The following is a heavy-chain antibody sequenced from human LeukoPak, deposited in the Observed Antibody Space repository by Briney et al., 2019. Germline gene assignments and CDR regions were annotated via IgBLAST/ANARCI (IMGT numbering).Heavy chain of an antibody. V-gene: IGHV4-30-4*01. D-gene: IGHD3-10*01. CDR2: IYYSGST. Sequence: PSETLSLTCTVSGGSISSGDYYWSWSRQPPGRGREWSVYIYYSGSTYYNPSLKSRITIAVYTSKNQFSLKLSSVTAADTAVYYCARETSGMVRGVISSWDEYYFDYWGQGTLVTVSS. CDR1: GGSISSGDYY. J-gene: IGHJ4*02. CDR3: ARETSGMVRGVISSWDEYYFDY.